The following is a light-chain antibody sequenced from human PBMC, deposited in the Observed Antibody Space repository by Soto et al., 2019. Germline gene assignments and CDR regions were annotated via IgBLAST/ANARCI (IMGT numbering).Light chain of an antibody. Sequence: DIVMTQSPDSLAVSLGERATINCKSSQSVLYSSNNKNYLAWYQQKPGQPPKLLIYWASTRESGVPGRFSGSGSGTDFTLTISSLQAEDVAVYYCQQYYSTPTFGGGTKVDIK. V-gene: IGKV4-1*01. CDR1: QSVLYSSNNKNY. CDR2: WAS. CDR3: QQYYSTPT. J-gene: IGKJ4*01.